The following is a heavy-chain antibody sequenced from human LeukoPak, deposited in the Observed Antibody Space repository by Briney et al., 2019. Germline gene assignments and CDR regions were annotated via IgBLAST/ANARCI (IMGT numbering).Heavy chain of an antibody. V-gene: IGHV3-7*01. CDR2: IKQDGSEK. Sequence: PGGSLRLSCAASGFTFSSYEMNWVRQAPGKGLEWVANIKQDGSEKYYVDSVKGRFTISRDNAKNSLYLQMNSLRAEDTAVYYCARDGRYDFWSGYYDYYFDYWGQGTLVTVSP. CDR1: GFTFSSYE. CDR3: ARDGRYDFWSGYYDYYFDY. D-gene: IGHD3-3*01. J-gene: IGHJ4*02.